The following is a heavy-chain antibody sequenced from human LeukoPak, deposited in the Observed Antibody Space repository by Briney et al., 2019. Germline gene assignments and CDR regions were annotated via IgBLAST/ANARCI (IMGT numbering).Heavy chain of an antibody. Sequence: GGSLRLSCAASGFTFSTYSMNWVRRAPGKGLEWVASISESSTYIYSADSIKGRFIISRDNAKNSLYLQMNSLRVEDTALYYCARAKQWNYYFDYWGQGTLVTVSS. CDR3: ARAKQWNYYFDY. V-gene: IGHV3-21*01. CDR2: ISESSTYI. J-gene: IGHJ4*02. D-gene: IGHD6-19*01. CDR1: GFTFSTYS.